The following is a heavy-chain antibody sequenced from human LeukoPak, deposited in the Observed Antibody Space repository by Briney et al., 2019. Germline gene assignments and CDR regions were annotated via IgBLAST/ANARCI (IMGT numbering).Heavy chain of an antibody. CDR3: ARDDMSIAARPLDY. CDR1: GFTFSSYG. D-gene: IGHD6-6*01. V-gene: IGHV3-33*01. CDR2: IWYDGSNK. J-gene: IGHJ4*02. Sequence: GGSLRLSCAASGFTFSSYGMHWVRQAPGKGLEWVAAIWYDGSNKYYADSVKGRFTISRDNSKNTLYLQMNSLRAEDTAVYYCARDDMSIAARPLDYWGQGTLVTVSS.